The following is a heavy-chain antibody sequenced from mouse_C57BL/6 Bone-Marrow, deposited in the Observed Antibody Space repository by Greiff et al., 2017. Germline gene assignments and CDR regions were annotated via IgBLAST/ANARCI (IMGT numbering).Heavy chain of an antibody. J-gene: IGHJ2*01. CDR2: LNPNHGGT. V-gene: IGHV1-26*01. D-gene: IGHD3-1*01. CDR1: GYTFTDYY. CDR3: TRSRGRDFDY. Sequence: EIQLQQSGPELVKPGASVKISCKASGYTFTDYYMNWVKPSHGKSLEWIGDLNPNHGGTSYNQKFNGKATLTVDKSSSTAYMELRSLTSEDSAVYYCTRSRGRDFDYWGQGTTLTVSS.